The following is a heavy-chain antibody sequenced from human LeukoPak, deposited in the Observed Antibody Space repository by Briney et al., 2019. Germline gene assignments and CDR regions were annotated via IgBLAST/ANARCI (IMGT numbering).Heavy chain of an antibody. D-gene: IGHD6-6*01. CDR1: GYSFTSYW. J-gene: IGHJ5*02. V-gene: IGHV5-51*01. CDR2: IYPGDSDT. CDR3: ATQPTRVVEGNWFDP. Sequence: GESLKISCKGSGYSFTSYWIGWVRQMPGKGLEWMGIIYPGDSDTRYSPSFQGQVTISADKSISTAYLQWSSLKASDTAMYYCATQPTRVVEGNWFDPWGQGTLVTVSS.